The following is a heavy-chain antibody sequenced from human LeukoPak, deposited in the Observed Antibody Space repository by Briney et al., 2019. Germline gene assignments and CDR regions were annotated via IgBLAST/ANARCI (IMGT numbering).Heavy chain of an antibody. J-gene: IGHJ4*02. V-gene: IGHV5-51*01. Sequence: GESLKISCKGSGYSFTSYWIGWVRQMPGKGLEWMGIIYPGDSDTRYSPSFQGQVTISADKSISTAYLQWSSLKASYTAMYYCARQPPTYYYDSSGYQWGQGTLVTVSS. D-gene: IGHD3-22*01. CDR1: GYSFTSYW. CDR3: ARQPPTYYYDSSGYQ. CDR2: IYPGDSDT.